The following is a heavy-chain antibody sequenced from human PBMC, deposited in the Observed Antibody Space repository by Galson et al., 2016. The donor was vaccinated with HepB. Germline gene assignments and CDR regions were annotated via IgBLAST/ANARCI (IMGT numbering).Heavy chain of an antibody. V-gene: IGHV4-31*03. Sequence: TLSLTCTVSGGSIFSGGYYWTWIRQHPGKGLQWIGYVYYSGSTDYNPSLKSRVTISVDPSKNQFSLRLTSVTAADTAVYFCARGDRRGWFDPWGQGTLVTVSP. CDR2: VYYSGST. J-gene: IGHJ5*02. CDR1: GGSIFSGGYY. CDR3: ARGDRRGWFDP.